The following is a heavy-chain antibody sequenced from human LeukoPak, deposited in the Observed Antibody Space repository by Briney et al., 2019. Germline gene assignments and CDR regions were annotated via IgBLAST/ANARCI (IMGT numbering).Heavy chain of an antibody. D-gene: IGHD1-26*01. V-gene: IGHV3-48*02. CDR1: GFSFSTYI. Sequence: GGSLRLSCAASGFSFSTYIMNWVRQAPGNGLEWVAIINSGGSVTYYADSVRGRFTISRDNAKNSLYLQMNSLRDEDTAVYYCVRGGSGSSYLVHIWGQGTLVTVSS. CDR2: INSGGSVT. J-gene: IGHJ4*02. CDR3: VRGGSGSSYLVHI.